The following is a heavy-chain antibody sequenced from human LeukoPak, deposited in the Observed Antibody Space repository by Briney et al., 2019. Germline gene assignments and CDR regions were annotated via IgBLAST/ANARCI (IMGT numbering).Heavy chain of an antibody. CDR1: GFTFSSYA. Sequence: PGGSLRLSCAASGFTFSSYAMHWVRQAPGKGLEWVAVISYDGSNKYYADSVKGRFTISRDNSKNTLYLQMNSLRAEDTAVYYCARLPSSSWQYFDYWGQGTLVTVSS. CDR3: ARLPSSSWQYFDY. D-gene: IGHD6-13*01. J-gene: IGHJ4*02. CDR2: ISYDGSNK. V-gene: IGHV3-30-3*01.